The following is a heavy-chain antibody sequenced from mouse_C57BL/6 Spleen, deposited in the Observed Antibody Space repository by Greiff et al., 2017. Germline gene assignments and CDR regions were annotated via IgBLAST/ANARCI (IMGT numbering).Heavy chain of an antibody. CDR2: INPNNGGT. V-gene: IGHV1-26*01. D-gene: IGHD1-1*02. CDR1: GYTFTDYY. Sequence: EVQLQQSGPELVKPGASVKISCKASGYTFTDYYMNWVKQSHGKSLEWIGDINPNNGGTSYNQKCKGKAKLTVDKSSSAAYMERRSLTSVDSAVYYCASRWELNYFDYWGQGTTLTVSS. CDR3: ASRWELNYFDY. J-gene: IGHJ2*01.